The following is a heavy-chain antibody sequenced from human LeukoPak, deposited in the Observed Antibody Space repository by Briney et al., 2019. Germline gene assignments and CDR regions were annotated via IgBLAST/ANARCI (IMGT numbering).Heavy chain of an antibody. Sequence: PGRSLPLSCAASGFTFSAYGVHWVRQAPGKGLEWVALISHDGNNKYYADSVKGRFTISRDNSKNTLYLQLNSLRAEDTAVYYCAKYSSSSNYYCGMDVWGQETPGTVSS. D-gene: IGHD6-6*01. J-gene: IGHJ6*02. CDR3: AKYSSSSNYYCGMDV. V-gene: IGHV3-30*18. CDR2: ISHDGNNK. CDR1: GFTFSAYG.